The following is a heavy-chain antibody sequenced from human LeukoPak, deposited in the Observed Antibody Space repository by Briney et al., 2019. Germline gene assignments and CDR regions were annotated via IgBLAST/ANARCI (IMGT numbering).Heavy chain of an antibody. CDR3: ARAWRETIVVVPAAHDAFDI. CDR1: GGSFSGYY. D-gene: IGHD2-2*01. CDR2: INHSGST. J-gene: IGHJ3*02. V-gene: IGHV4-34*01. Sequence: SETLSLTCAVYGGSFSGYYWSWIRQPPGKGLEWIGEINHSGSTNYNPSLKSRVTISVDTSKNQFSLKLSSVTAADTAVYYCARAWRETIVVVPAAHDAFDIWGQGTMVTVSS.